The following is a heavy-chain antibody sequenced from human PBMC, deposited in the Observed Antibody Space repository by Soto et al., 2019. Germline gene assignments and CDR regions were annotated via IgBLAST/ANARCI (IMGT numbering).Heavy chain of an antibody. J-gene: IGHJ5*02. Sequence: PGGSLRLSCAASGFTFSSYGMHWVRQAPGKGLEWVAVIWYDGSNKYYADSVKGRFTISRDNSKNTLYLQMNSLRAEDTAVYYCARDCSPPYCSGGSCYPTYNWFDPWGQGTLVTVSS. V-gene: IGHV3-33*01. CDR1: GFTFSSYG. CDR2: IWYDGSNK. D-gene: IGHD2-15*01. CDR3: ARDCSPPYCSGGSCYPTYNWFDP.